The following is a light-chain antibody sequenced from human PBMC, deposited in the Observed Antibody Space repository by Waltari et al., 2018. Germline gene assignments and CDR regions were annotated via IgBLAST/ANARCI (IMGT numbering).Light chain of an antibody. CDR3: QQCDRSPLT. J-gene: IGKJ4*01. CDR2: GAS. CDR1: QSVTSSY. Sequence: IVLTPSPATLSLSPGERATLSCRASQSVTSSYLAWYQQKPGQAPRLLIYGASTRATGIPDRFSGSGSGTDFTLTISRLEPEDFAVYYCQQCDRSPLTFGGGTKVEIK. V-gene: IGKV3-20*01.